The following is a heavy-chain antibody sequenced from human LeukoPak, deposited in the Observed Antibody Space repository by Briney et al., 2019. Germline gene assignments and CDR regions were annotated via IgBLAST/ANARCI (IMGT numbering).Heavy chain of an antibody. CDR2: SYSGGST. CDR1: GFIFSTYY. Sequence: GGSLRPSCAASGFIFSTYYMSWVRQAPGKGLEWVSISYSGGSTYYADSVKGRFTISRDSSKDTLHLQMNSLRAEDTAVYYCARDSVRHLDYWGQGTLVTVSS. D-gene: IGHD5/OR15-5a*01. J-gene: IGHJ4*02. V-gene: IGHV3-66*01. CDR3: ARDSVRHLDY.